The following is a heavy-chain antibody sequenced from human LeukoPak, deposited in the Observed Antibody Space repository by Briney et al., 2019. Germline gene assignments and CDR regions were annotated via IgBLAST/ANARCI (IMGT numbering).Heavy chain of an antibody. Sequence: SETLSLTCIVSGASVSNYYWSWIRQPPGKGLEWIGYVYFTGNTDYNPSLKSRVTISMDTSKNQFSLKLSSVTAADTAVHYCARGTFGSGSFNYWGQGTLVTVSS. CDR1: GASVSNYY. V-gene: IGHV4-59*02. J-gene: IGHJ4*02. CDR3: ARGTFGSGSFNY. CDR2: VYFTGNT. D-gene: IGHD3-10*01.